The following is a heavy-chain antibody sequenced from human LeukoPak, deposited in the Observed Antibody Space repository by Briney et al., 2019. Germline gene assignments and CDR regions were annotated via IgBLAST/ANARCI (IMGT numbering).Heavy chain of an antibody. CDR2: INHSGST. J-gene: IGHJ5*02. CDR3: ARKYGSAPNWFDP. D-gene: IGHD3-10*01. CDR1: GGSFSGYY. V-gene: IGHV4-34*01. Sequence: SETLSLTCAVYGGSFSGYYWSWIRQPPGKGLEWIGEINHSGSTNYNPSLKSRVTISVDTSKNQFSLKLSSVTAANTAVYYCARKYGSAPNWFDPWGQGTLVTVSS.